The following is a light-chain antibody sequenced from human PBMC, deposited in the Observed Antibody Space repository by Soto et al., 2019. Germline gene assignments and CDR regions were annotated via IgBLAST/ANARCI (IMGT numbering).Light chain of an antibody. V-gene: IGLV2-8*01. CDR1: SSDVGGYNY. CDR3: SSYAGNNIVV. Sequence: QSALTQPPSASGSPGQSVTISCTGTSSDVGGYNYVSWYQQHPGKAPKLMIYGVTKRPSGVPDRFSGSKSGNTASLTVSGLQADDEADYYCSSYAGNNIVVFGGGTKLTVL. CDR2: GVT. J-gene: IGLJ2*01.